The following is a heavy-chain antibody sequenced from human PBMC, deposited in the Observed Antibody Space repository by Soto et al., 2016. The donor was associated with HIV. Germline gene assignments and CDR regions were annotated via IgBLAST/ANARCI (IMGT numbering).Heavy chain of an antibody. J-gene: IGHJ2*01. Sequence: QVQLQESGPGLVKPSQTLSLTCTVSGGSISSGGYYWSWIRQHPGKGLEWIGYIYYSGNTYYDPSLKSRVSISVDKSKNQFSLRLKSVTAADTAVYYCARAPKXWLXYDLLGYFDLWGRGTWSLS. D-gene: IGHD5-12*01. CDR1: GGSISSGGYY. V-gene: IGHV4-31*03. CDR2: IYYSGNT. CDR3: ARAPKXWLXYDLLGYFDL.